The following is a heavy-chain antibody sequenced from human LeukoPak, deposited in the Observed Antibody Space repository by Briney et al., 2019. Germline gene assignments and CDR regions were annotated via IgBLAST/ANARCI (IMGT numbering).Heavy chain of an antibody. V-gene: IGHV3-48*01. D-gene: IGHD1-26*01. CDR1: RFTFSSYS. J-gene: IGHJ6*03. CDR3: ARDPYSGNYGNYYYYYMDV. CDR2: ISSSSSSI. Sequence: GGSLRLSCAASRFTFSSYSMNWVRQAPGKGLEWVSYISSSSSSIYYADSVEGRFTISRDNAKDSLYLQMNSLGPEDTAVYYCARDPYSGNYGNYYYYYMDVWGKGTTVTISS.